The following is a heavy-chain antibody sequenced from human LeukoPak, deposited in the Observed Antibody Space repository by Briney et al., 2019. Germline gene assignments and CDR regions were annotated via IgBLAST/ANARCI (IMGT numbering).Heavy chain of an antibody. Sequence: GGSLRLSCAASGFTFSSYEMHWVRQAPGKGLEWVSYISSSGSTKHYADSVKGRFTISRDNAKNSVYLQMNSLRVEDTAFYYCAAVIDYWGQGTLVTVSS. CDR2: ISSSGSTK. CDR3: AAVIDY. CDR1: GFTFSSYE. J-gene: IGHJ4*02. V-gene: IGHV3-48*03.